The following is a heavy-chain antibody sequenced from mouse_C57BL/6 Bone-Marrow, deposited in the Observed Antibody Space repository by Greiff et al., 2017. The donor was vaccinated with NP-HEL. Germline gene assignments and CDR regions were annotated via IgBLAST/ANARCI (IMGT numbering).Heavy chain of an antibody. Sequence: VQVVESGPGLVQPSQSLSITCTVSGFSLTSYGVHWVRQSPGKGLEWLGVIWSGGSTDYNAAFISRLSISKDNSKSQVFFKMNSLQADDTAIYYCARKAVVARDWYFDVWGTGTTVTVSS. D-gene: IGHD1-1*01. J-gene: IGHJ1*03. V-gene: IGHV2-2*01. CDR1: GFSLTSYG. CDR2: IWSGGST. CDR3: ARKAVVARDWYFDV.